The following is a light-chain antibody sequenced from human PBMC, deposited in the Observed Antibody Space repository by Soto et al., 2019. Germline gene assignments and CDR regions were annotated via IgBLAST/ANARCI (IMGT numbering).Light chain of an antibody. CDR2: TTY. V-gene: IGLV1-44*01. J-gene: IGLJ1*01. CDR3: AAWDDSLNGHV. Sequence: QSVLNQPHSVSGTPGQRLTVSCSGSDSNIGSYSVHWFQQLPGTAPKLLISTTYQRPSGVPERFSGSKSGTSASLAISGLQSEDEADYYCAAWDDSLNGHVFGTGTKVTVL. CDR1: DSNIGSYS.